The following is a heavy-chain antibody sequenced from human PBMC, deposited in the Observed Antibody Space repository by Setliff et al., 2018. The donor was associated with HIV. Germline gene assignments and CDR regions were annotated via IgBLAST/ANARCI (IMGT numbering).Heavy chain of an antibody. CDR3: ARHNVITYGGLIYDY. CDR2: IDYSGTP. J-gene: IGHJ4*02. Sequence: TLSLTCSVSRDSLGSHYWSWVRQPPGKGLEWIGSIDYSGTPNYSPSLKSRVTISLDTSKNEISLKVTSLTAADTAVYYCARHNVITYGGLIYDYWGQGTLVTVSS. CDR1: RDSLGSHY. D-gene: IGHD3-16*02. V-gene: IGHV4-59*11.